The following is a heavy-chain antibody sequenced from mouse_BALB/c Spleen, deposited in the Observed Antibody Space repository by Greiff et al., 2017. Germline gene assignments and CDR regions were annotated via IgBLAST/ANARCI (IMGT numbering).Heavy chain of an antibody. CDR2: ISSGGST. D-gene: IGHD2-2*01. V-gene: IGHV5-6-5*01. CDR3: ARRGGYDPYFDY. Sequence: DVQLQESGGGLVKPGGSLKLSCAASGFTFSSYAMSWVRQTPEKRLEWVASISSGGSTYYPDSVKGRFTISRDNARNILYLQMSSLRSEDTAMYYCARRGGYDPYFDYWGQGTTLTVSS. CDR1: GFTFSSYA. J-gene: IGHJ2*01.